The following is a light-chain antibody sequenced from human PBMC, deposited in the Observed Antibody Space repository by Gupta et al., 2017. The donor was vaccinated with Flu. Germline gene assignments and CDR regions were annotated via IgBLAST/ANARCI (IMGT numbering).Light chain of an antibody. CDR1: QSLLHSNGYNC. CDR2: LGS. CDR3: RQTLQGPLT. Sequence: DIVMTQSPLSLPVTSGEPASISCRSSQSLLHSNGYNCLDWYLQKPGQSPQLLIYLGSNRASGVPDRFSASGSGTDFTLKISSVEAEDVGVYYCRQTLQGPLTFGGGTRVEIK. J-gene: IGKJ4*01. V-gene: IGKV2-28*01.